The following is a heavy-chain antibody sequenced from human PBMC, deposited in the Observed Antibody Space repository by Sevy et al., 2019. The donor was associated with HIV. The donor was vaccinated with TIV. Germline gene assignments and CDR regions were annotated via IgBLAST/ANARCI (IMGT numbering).Heavy chain of an antibody. CDR3: ARANKRGITGTRAALYYYYYYGMDV. CDR2: ISYDGSNK. J-gene: IGHJ6*02. D-gene: IGHD1-7*01. V-gene: IGHV3-30*03. CDR1: GFTFSSYG. Sequence: GGSLRLSCAASGFTFSSYGMHWVRQAPGKGLEWVAVISYDGSNKYYADSVKGRFTISRDNSKNTLYLQMNSLRAEDTAVYYCARANKRGITGTRAALYYYYYYGMDVWGQGTTVTVSS.